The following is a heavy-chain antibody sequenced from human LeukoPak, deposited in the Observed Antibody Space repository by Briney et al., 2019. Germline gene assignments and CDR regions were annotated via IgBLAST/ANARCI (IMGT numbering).Heavy chain of an antibody. V-gene: IGHV4-39*01. D-gene: IGHD6-19*01. CDR1: GGSISSSSYY. CDR3: ARQPHSSGWYCGMDV. J-gene: IGHJ6*02. Sequence: PSETLSLTCTVSGGSISSSSYYWGWIRQPPGKGLEWIGSIYYSRSTYYNPSLKSRVTISVDTSKNQFSLKLSSVTAADTAVYYCARQPHSSGWYCGMDVWGQGTTVTVSS. CDR2: IYYSRST.